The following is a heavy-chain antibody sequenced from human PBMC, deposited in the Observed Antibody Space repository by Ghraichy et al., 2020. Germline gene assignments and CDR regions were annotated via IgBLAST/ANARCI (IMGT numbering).Heavy chain of an antibody. Sequence: SLNISCAVSGFTFSSYEMNWVRQAPGKGLEWVSYISSSGSTIDYADSVKGRFTISRDNAKNSLYLQMNSLRAEDTAVYYCARDGLATIGRFGFDYWGQGTLVTVSS. CDR3: ARDGLATIGRFGFDY. D-gene: IGHD5-24*01. CDR2: ISSSGSTI. V-gene: IGHV3-48*03. CDR1: GFTFSSYE. J-gene: IGHJ4*02.